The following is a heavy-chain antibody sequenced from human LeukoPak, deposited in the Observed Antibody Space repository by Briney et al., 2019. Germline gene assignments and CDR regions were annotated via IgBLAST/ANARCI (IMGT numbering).Heavy chain of an antibody. Sequence: ASVKVSCKVSGYTLTDLSMHWVRQTPGKGLEWMGGFDPEDGETIYAQKFQGRVTMTEDTPTDTAYLELSSLKSEDTAVYYCATDRDIVAVPAALGYWGQGTLVTVSS. V-gene: IGHV1-24*01. CDR3: ATDRDIVAVPAALGY. J-gene: IGHJ4*02. CDR1: GYTLTDLS. CDR2: FDPEDGET. D-gene: IGHD2-2*01.